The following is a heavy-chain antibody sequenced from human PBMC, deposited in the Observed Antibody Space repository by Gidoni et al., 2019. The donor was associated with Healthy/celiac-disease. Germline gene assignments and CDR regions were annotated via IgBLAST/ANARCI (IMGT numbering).Heavy chain of an antibody. CDR2: MNPNSGNT. J-gene: IGHJ6*02. V-gene: IGHV1-8*01. D-gene: IGHD5-18*01. Sequence: QVQLVQSGAEVKKPGASVKVSCKASGYTFTSYDIHWLRQATGQGLEWMGWMNPNSGNTGDAQKFQGRVTMTRKTSISKAYMELSSLRSEDTAVYYCARGPDTAMVGFHYYYGMDVWGQGTTVTVSS. CDR3: ARGPDTAMVGFHYYYGMDV. CDR1: GYTFTSYD.